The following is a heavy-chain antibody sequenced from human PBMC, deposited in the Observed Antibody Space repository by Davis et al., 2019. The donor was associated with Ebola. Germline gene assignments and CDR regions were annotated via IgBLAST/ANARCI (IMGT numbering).Heavy chain of an antibody. V-gene: IGHV3-30*18. CDR2: ISYDGSNK. CDR3: AKGYSSGWYFGSAFDI. J-gene: IGHJ3*02. Sequence: GESLKISCAASGFTFSSYGMHWVRQAPGKGLEWVAVISYDGSNKYYADSVKGRFTISRDNSKNTLYLQMNSLRAEDTAVYYCAKGYSSGWYFGSAFDIWGQGTMVTVSS. D-gene: IGHD6-19*01. CDR1: GFTFSSYG.